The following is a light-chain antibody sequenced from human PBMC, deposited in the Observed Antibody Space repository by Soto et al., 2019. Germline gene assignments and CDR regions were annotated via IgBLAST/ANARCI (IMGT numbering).Light chain of an antibody. V-gene: IGKV1D-12*01. Sequence: DIQMTQSPSSVSASVGDRVAITCRVCQVINRWLAWYLPKPGRAPRLMIYAISTLHSGVPSRFSGSGSGTDFTLTISSLQPEDFATYYSQQANGVPYTFGQGTKLEIK. J-gene: IGKJ2*01. CDR1: QVINRW. CDR2: AIS. CDR3: QQANGVPYT.